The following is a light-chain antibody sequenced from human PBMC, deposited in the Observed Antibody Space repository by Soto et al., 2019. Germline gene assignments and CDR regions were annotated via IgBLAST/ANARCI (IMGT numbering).Light chain of an antibody. J-gene: IGKJ3*01. Sequence: DIVMTQSPDSLAVSLGERATINCKSIQSVLYSSNTKNYLAWYQQKPGQPPKLLIYWASTRESGVPDRFSGSGSGTDFTLTISSLQAEDVAVYYCQQYYSTFTFGPGTKVDIK. CDR1: QSVLYSSNTKNY. CDR3: QQYYSTFT. CDR2: WAS. V-gene: IGKV4-1*01.